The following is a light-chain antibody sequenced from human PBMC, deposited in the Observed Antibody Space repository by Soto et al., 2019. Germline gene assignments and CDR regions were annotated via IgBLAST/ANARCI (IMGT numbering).Light chain of an antibody. CDR2: GAS. J-gene: IGKJ2*01. V-gene: IGKV3-20*01. CDR1: QSVRDSR. CDR3: QQYGVSPMYT. Sequence: EIVLAQSPGTLSLSPGERATLSCRASQSVRDSRLAWYQQKPGQGPRLLIYGASFRATGIPDRFSGSGSGTDVTLTINRLEPEDFAVYYCQQYGVSPMYTFGQGTKLEGK.